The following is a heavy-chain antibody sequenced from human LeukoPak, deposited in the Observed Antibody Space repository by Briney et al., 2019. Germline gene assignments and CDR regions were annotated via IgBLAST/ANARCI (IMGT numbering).Heavy chain of an antibody. CDR2: INAGNGNT. Sequence: RASVKVSCKASGYTFTSYAMHWVRQAPGQRLEWMGWINAGNGNTKYSQKFQGRVTMTRDTSTSAAYMELRSLRSDDTAVYYCAREGLGELTLDYWGQGTLATVSS. D-gene: IGHD3-16*01. V-gene: IGHV1-3*01. J-gene: IGHJ4*02. CDR3: AREGLGELTLDY. CDR1: GYTFTSYA.